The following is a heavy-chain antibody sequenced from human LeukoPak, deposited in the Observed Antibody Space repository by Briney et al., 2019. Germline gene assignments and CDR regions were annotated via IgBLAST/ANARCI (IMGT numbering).Heavy chain of an antibody. CDR3: AKDVTVMGTPDAFDI. Sequence: GGSLRLSCAASGFTFSSYWMSWVRQAPGKGLEWVANIKQDGSEKYYVDSVKGRFTISRDNAKNSLYLQMNSLRAEDTAVYYCAKDVTVMGTPDAFDIWGQGTMVTVSS. D-gene: IGHD5-18*01. CDR1: GFTFSSYW. V-gene: IGHV3-7*01. CDR2: IKQDGSEK. J-gene: IGHJ3*02.